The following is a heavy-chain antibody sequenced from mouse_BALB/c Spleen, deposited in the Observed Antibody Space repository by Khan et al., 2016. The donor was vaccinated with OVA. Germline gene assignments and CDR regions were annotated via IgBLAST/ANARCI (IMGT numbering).Heavy chain of an antibody. CDR2: ISSSGSI. J-gene: IGHJ4*01. Sequence: VQLKESGPGLVKPSQSLSLTCTVTGYSITSDYAWNWIRQFPGNKLEWMGYISSSGSINYNPDLKSRISINRDTSKNQFFLQLNSVTTEDTATYYCARDGSRYNYAMDYWGQGTSVTVSS. CDR1: GYSITSDYA. D-gene: IGHD2-3*01. V-gene: IGHV3-2*02. CDR3: ARDGSRYNYAMDY.